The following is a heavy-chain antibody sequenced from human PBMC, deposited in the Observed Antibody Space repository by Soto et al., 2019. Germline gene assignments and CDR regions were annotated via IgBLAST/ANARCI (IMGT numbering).Heavy chain of an antibody. Sequence: PGGSLRLSCAASGFTFSIYWMNWVRQAPGKGLEWVANIKQDGGVKYYVDSVKGRFTISRDNSKNTLYLQMNSLRAEDTAVYYCAKDQYVVVTTNWFDPWGQGTLVTVSS. D-gene: IGHD2-21*02. J-gene: IGHJ5*02. CDR1: GFTFSIYW. V-gene: IGHV3-7*03. CDR3: AKDQYVVVTTNWFDP. CDR2: IKQDGGVK.